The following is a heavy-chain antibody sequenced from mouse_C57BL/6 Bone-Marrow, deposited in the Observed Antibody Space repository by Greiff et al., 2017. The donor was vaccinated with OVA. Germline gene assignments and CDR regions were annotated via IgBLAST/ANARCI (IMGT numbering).Heavy chain of an antibody. CDR2: IHPNSGST. Sequence: QVQLQQPGAELVKPGASVKLSCKASGYTFTSYWMHWVKQRPGQGLEWIGMIHPNSGSTNYNEKFKSKATLTVDKSSSTAYMQLSSLTSEDSAVYYCARGSLWLPLDYFDYWSQGTTRTVAS. CDR1: GYTFTSYW. V-gene: IGHV1-64*01. CDR3: ARGSLWLPLDYFDY. J-gene: IGHJ2*01. D-gene: IGHD2-2*01.